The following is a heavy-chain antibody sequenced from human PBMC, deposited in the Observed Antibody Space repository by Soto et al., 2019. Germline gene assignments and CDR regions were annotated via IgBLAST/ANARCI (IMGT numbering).Heavy chain of an antibody. CDR2: IIVISGVVP. V-gene: IGHV1-69*01. Sequence: QVQLLQSGAEVKKPGSSVKVSCKASGGTFANSAVSWVRQAPGQGLEWMGGIIVISGVVPNYAQEFQGRLTITADESMSTAYMELTSLRSEDTAVYYCATPRIPARPKGGYYYADVWGQGTTVIVSS. J-gene: IGHJ6*02. CDR1: GGTFANSA. CDR3: ATPRIPARPKGGYYYADV. D-gene: IGHD6-6*01.